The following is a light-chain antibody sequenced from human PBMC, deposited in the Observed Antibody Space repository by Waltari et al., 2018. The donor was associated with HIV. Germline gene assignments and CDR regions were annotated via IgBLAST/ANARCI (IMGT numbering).Light chain of an antibody. CDR3: SSYAGSNNVV. Sequence: QSALTQPPSASGSPGQSVSISCSGTSSDVGDYDFVSWYQQHPGKVPKLILYEVNKRPSGVPERFSGSKSGHTASLTVSGLQADDEADYYCSSYAGSNNVVFGGGTKLTVL. CDR2: EVN. J-gene: IGLJ2*01. CDR1: SSDVGDYDF. V-gene: IGLV2-8*01.